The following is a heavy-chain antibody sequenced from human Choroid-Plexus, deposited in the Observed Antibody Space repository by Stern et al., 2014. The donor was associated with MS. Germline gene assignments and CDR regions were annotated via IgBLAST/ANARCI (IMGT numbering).Heavy chain of an antibody. CDR3: VRERCINTRCYGGRFGYYYYGMDV. V-gene: IGHV4-34*01. Sequence: QVQLQQWGAGLLKPSETLSLTCAVYGGSFSGYYWSWIRQSPGKGLEWVGEIDRGGDPNYNPSLKRRITKSGDRYKNHFSLKLSGVTAADTAIYYCVRERCINTRCYGGRFGYYYYGMDVWGQGTTVTVSS. J-gene: IGHJ6*02. D-gene: IGHD2-2*01. CDR1: GGSFSGYY. CDR2: IDRGGDP.